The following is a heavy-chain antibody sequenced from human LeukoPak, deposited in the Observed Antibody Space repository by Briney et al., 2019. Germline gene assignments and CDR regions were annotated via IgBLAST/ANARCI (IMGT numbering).Heavy chain of an antibody. CDR3: ATSYDILTGYYMEVAFDI. J-gene: IGHJ3*02. D-gene: IGHD3-9*01. V-gene: IGHV5-51*01. CDR1: GYSFTSYW. Sequence: GESLKISCKGSGYSFTSYWIGWVRQMPGKCLEWMGIIYPGDSDTRYSPSFQGQVTISADTSISTAYLQWSSLKASDTFFYYRATSYDILTGYYMEVAFDIWGQGTMVTVSS. CDR2: IYPGDSDT.